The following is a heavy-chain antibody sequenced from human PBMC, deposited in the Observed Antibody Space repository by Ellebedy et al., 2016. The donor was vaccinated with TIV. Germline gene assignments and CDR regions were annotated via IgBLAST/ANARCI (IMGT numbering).Heavy chain of an antibody. CDR2: IYHLGNT. J-gene: IGHJ5*02. CDR3: ARDGTSTRFDP. Sequence: MPSETLSLTCTVSGYSISSGYFWVWVRPHPGKGLEWIGSIYHLGNTDYNPSLKTRVTISVDTSKNQFSLKLSSVTAADTAVYYWARDGTSTRFDPWGQGTLVTVSS. D-gene: IGHD2/OR15-2a*01. CDR1: GYSISSGYF. V-gene: IGHV4-38-2*02.